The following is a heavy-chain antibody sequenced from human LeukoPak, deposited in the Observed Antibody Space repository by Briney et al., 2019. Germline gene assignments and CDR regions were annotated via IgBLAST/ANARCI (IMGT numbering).Heavy chain of an antibody. CDR2: IDPSDSYT. V-gene: IGHV5-10-1*01. Sequence: GESLKISCKGSGYTFTIHWISWVRQMPGKGLEWMGKIDPSDSYTNYSPSFRGHVTISADKSISTAYLQWSSLKASDTAMYYCARAPDSGSGYDYFDYWGQGTLVTVSS. CDR3: ARAPDSGSGYDYFDY. D-gene: IGHD5-12*01. CDR1: GYTFTIHW. J-gene: IGHJ4*02.